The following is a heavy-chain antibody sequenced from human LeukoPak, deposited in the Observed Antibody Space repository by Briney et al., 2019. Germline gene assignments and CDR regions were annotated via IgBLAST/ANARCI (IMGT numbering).Heavy chain of an antibody. CDR2: ISYDGSNK. J-gene: IGHJ6*02. D-gene: IGHD3-3*01. CDR3: AREAFLFRDFWSGYPRGYGMDV. V-gene: IGHV3-30*03. CDR1: GFTFSSYG. Sequence: GGSLRLSCAASGFTFSSYGMHWVRQAPGKGLEWVAVISYDGSNKYYADSVKGRFTISRDNSKNTLYLQMNSLRAEDTAVYYCAREAFLFRDFWSGYPRGYGMDVWGQGTTVTVSS.